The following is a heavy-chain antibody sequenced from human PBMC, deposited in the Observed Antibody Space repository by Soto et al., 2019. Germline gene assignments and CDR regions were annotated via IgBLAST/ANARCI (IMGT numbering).Heavy chain of an antibody. CDR2: MNPNSGNT. D-gene: IGHD2-8*01. CDR3: ARGVYCTNGVCYTAAFDI. Sequence: ASVKVSCKASGYTLTSYDINWVRQATGQGLEWMGWMNPNSGNTGYAQKFQGRVTMTRNTSISTAYMELSSLRSEDAAVYYCARGVYCTNGVCYTAAFDIWGQGTMVTVSS. CDR1: GYTLTSYD. V-gene: IGHV1-8*01. J-gene: IGHJ3*02.